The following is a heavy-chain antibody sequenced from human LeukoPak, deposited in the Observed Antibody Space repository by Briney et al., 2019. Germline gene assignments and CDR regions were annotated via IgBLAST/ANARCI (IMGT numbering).Heavy chain of an antibody. Sequence: AVKVSCKASGGSFISYAISWVRQAPGQGREWRGGIIPICGTTNYAQKLQGRVTITADKSTSTAYMELSSLRAEDTAVYYCARGILGIPARQLFLFDSWGQGTLVT. CDR2: IIPICGTT. J-gene: IGHJ5*01. V-gene: IGHV1-69*06. CDR1: GGSFISYA. CDR3: ARGILGIPARQLFLFDS. D-gene: IGHD6-6*01.